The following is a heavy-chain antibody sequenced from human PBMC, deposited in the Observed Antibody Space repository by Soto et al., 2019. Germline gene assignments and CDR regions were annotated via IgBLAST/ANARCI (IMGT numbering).Heavy chain of an antibody. D-gene: IGHD3-3*01. V-gene: IGHV3-21*01. CDR2: ISSSSSSYI. CDR3: ARVGFSGTIFGVVILGVSDY. J-gene: IGHJ4*02. Sequence: PGGSLRLSCAASGFTFSSYSMNWVRQAPGKGLEWVSSISSSSSSYIYYADSVKGRFTISRDNAKNSLYLQMNSLRAEDTAVYYCARVGFSGTIFGVVILGVSDYWGQGTLVTVSS. CDR1: GFTFSSYS.